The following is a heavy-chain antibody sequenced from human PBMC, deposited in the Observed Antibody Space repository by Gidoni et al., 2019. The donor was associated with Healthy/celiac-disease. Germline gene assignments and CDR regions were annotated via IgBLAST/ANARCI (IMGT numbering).Heavy chain of an antibody. V-gene: IGHV3-23*01. CDR1: GFTFSRSA. Sequence: EVQLLESGGGLVQPGGSLRLSCAASGFTFSRSAMSWVRQAPGKGLEWVSAISGSGGSTYYADSVKGRFTISRDNSKNTLYLQMNSLRAEDTAVYYCAKAFGYCSSTSCYTTPMDVWGQGTTVTVSS. D-gene: IGHD2-2*02. J-gene: IGHJ6*02. CDR3: AKAFGYCSSTSCYTTPMDV. CDR2: ISGSGGST.